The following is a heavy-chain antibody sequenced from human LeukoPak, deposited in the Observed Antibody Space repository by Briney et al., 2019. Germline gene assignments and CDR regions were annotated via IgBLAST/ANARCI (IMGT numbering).Heavy chain of an antibody. Sequence: SGPTLGDPTQTPPLTCTFSGVSLSTSGGGVGWVRPPPGKAPGWLALLYWDDDKRYSPSLKSRLTITRDISKNQVVLTMTNMDPVDTATYYCAHTPGGYFFDYWGQGTLVTVSS. CDR3: AHTPGGYFFDY. CDR2: LYWDDDK. V-gene: IGHV2-5*02. J-gene: IGHJ4*02. CDR1: GVSLSTSGGG. D-gene: IGHD3-16*01.